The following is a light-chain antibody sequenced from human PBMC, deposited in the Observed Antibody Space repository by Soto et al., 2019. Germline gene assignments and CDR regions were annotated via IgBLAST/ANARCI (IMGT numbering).Light chain of an antibody. Sequence: IQMTQSPSTLSASVGDRVTIPCRASQTINNRLAWYQQQPGKAPKLLIYDGSTLESGGPSRFSGSGSGTEFTLTISSLLPDDFAPDFCQQYDSFWTMFGQGTKVAV. J-gene: IGKJ1*01. V-gene: IGKV1-5*01. CDR1: QTINNR. CDR2: DGS. CDR3: QQYDSFWTM.